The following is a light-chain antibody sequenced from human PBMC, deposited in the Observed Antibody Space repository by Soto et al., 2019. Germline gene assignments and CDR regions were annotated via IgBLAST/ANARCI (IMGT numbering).Light chain of an antibody. CDR1: QSISSY. V-gene: IGKV1-33*01. CDR2: DAS. J-gene: IGKJ1*01. Sequence: DIQMTQSPSSLSASVGDRVTITCRASQSISSYLNWYQQKPGKAPKLLIYDASNLETGVPSRFSGSGSGTEFTLTISSLQPDDFATYYCQQYSTSWTFGQGTKVDIK. CDR3: QQYSTSWT.